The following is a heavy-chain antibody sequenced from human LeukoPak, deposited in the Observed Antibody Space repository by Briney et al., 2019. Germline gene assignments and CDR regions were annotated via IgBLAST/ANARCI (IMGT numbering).Heavy chain of an antibody. D-gene: IGHD3-22*01. J-gene: IGHJ3*02. CDR3: AREEGYYDSSGYRDDAFDI. V-gene: IGHV1-69*06. Sequence: SVKVSCKASGYTFTGYYMHWVRQAPGQGLEWMGGIIPIFGTANYAQKFQGRVTITADKSTSTAYMELSSLRSEDTAVYYCAREEGYYDSSGYRDDAFDIWGQGTMVTVSS. CDR1: GYTFTGYY. CDR2: IIPIFGTA.